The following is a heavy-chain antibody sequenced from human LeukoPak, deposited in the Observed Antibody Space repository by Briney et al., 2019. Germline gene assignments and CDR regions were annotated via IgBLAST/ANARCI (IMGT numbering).Heavy chain of an antibody. D-gene: IGHD1-26*01. CDR3: ARYRTSGSYLFDY. V-gene: IGHV4-4*02. CDR2: IYHSGST. CDR1: GGSISSSNW. J-gene: IGHJ4*02. Sequence: PSETLSLTCAVSGGSISSSNWWSWVRQPPGKGLEWIGEIYHSGSTNYNPSLKSRVTISVDKSKNQFSLKLSSVTAADTAVYYCARYRTSGSYLFDYWGQGTLVTVSS.